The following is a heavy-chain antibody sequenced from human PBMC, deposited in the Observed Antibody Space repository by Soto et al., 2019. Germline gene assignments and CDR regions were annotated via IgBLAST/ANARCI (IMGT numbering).Heavy chain of an antibody. CDR1: GFVFEVYW. V-gene: IGHV3-74*01. J-gene: IGHJ4*02. Sequence: PGGSLRLSCVASGFVFEVYWMHWVRQVPGKGLEWVSRISDDGARIDYADSVRGRFTISRDNAKNALYLQMNALRGEDTAVYFCTRGHRPSSIGTGAVWGRGVLVTVSS. CDR3: TRGHRPSSIGTGAV. D-gene: IGHD2-2*01. CDR2: ISDDGARI.